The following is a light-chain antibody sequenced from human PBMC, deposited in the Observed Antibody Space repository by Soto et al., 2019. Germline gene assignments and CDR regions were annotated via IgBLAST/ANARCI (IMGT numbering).Light chain of an antibody. CDR1: HNINNY. CDR3: PQGYSRPLT. V-gene: IGKV1-39*01. Sequence: DIPVTHSLSSLSATMGYRFTITCLASHNINNYLSWYQQKPGKAPKLLIYAASTLQSGVASRFSGSGSATDFTLTINSLQPEDFATYFCPQGYSRPLTFGGGANVDI. CDR2: AAS. J-gene: IGKJ4*01.